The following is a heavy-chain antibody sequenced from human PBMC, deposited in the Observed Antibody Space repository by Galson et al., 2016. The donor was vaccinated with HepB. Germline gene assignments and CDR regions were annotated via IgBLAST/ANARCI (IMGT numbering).Heavy chain of an antibody. Sequence: TLSLTCDVSSGSFSSGGYSWSWILQPPGKALEWIGYIYESGSTYYNPSLRTRVTMSVDRSKNQFSLYLNSVTDADTAVYYCARGGGDSSSIHWYFDIWGRGTLVTVSS. CDR2: IYESGST. CDR3: ARGGGDSSSIHWYFDI. D-gene: IGHD4-17*01. V-gene: IGHV4-30-2*01. J-gene: IGHJ2*01. CDR1: SGSFSSGGYS.